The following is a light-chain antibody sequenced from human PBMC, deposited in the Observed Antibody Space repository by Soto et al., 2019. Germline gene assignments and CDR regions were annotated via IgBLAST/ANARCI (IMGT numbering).Light chain of an antibody. CDR3: QSYDSSLSGSMV. V-gene: IGLV1-40*01. CDR1: SSNIGAGYD. J-gene: IGLJ2*01. CDR2: GNS. Sequence: QSALTQPPSVSGAPGQRVTISCTESSSNIGAGYDVHWYQQLPGTAPKLLIYGNSNRPSGVPDRFSGSKSGTSASLAITGLQAEDEADYYCQSYDSSLSGSMVFGGGTKLTVL.